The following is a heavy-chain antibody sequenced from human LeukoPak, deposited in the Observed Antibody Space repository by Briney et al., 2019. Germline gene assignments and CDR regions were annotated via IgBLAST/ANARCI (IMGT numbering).Heavy chain of an antibody. V-gene: IGHV6-1*01. J-gene: IGHJ4*02. CDR3: ARDFGTTGWHTFDY. CDR2: RYYRSKWYN. Sequence: SQTHSLTCVVSGDSVSSKNGAGNWIRQSPSGGLEWLGRRYYRSKWYNDYAESMEGRMTISQDTSKNQYSLHLNSVTPDDTAVYYCARDFGTTGWHTFDYWGQGTLVTVSS. D-gene: IGHD6-19*01. CDR1: GDSVSSKNGA.